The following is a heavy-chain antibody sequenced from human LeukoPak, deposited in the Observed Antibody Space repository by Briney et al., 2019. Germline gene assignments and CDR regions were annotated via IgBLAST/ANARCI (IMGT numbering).Heavy chain of an antibody. CDR1: GYTFSGYY. CDR2: INPNSGGT. D-gene: IGHD7-27*01. V-gene: IGHV1-2*06. Sequence: ASVKVSCKASGYTFSGYYMHWVRQAPGQGLEWMGRINPNSGGTNYAQKFQGRVTMTRDTSISTAHMELSRLRSDDTAVYYCAREVSGDPGGYWGQGTLVTVSS. CDR3: AREVSGDPGGY. J-gene: IGHJ4*02.